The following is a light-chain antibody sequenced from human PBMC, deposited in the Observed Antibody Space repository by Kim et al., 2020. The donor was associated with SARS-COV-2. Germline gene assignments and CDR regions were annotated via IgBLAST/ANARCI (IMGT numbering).Light chain of an antibody. CDR3: QQTNSFPLT. CDR2: SAF. CDR1: ENVNSW. J-gene: IGKJ4*01. Sequence: DIQMTQSPSSVSTSVGDSVTITCRASENVNSWLAWYQQKPGKAPKLLIYSAFILQTGVPSRFSGSGSGTDFTRTINNLQPEDFATYYCQQTNSFPLTFGGGTKVDIK. V-gene: IGKV1-12*01.